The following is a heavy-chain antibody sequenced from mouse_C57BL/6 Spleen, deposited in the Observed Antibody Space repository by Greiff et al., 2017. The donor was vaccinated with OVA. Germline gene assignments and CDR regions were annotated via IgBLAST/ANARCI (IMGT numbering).Heavy chain of an antibody. Sequence: EVQLQQSGPELVKPGASVKISCKASGYTFTDYYMNWVKQSHGKSLEWIGDINPNNGGTSYNQKFKGKATLTVDKSSSTAYMELRSLTSEDSAVYYCARRGVTDAMDYWGQGPQSPSPQ. D-gene: IGHD2-5*01. CDR1: GYTFTDYY. CDR2: INPNNGGT. J-gene: IGHJ4*01. V-gene: IGHV1-26*01. CDR3: ARRGVTDAMDY.